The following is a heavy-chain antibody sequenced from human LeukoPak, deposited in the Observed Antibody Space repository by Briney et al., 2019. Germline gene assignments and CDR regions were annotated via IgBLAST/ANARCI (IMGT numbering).Heavy chain of an antibody. CDR3: AMSPTTVVTH. CDR2: ITSSSSYI. Sequence: TGGSLRLSCAASGFTFSSYSMSWVRQAPGKGLEWVSSITSSSSYIYYADSLKGRFTISRDNAKNSLYLQMNSLRAEDTAVYYCAMSPTTVVTHWGQGTLVTVSS. V-gene: IGHV3-21*01. CDR1: GFTFSSYS. D-gene: IGHD4-23*01. J-gene: IGHJ4*02.